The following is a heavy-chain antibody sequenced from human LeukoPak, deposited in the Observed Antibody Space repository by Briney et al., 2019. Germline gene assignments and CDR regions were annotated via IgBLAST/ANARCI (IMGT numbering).Heavy chain of an antibody. V-gene: IGHV1-69*05. J-gene: IGHJ6*03. D-gene: IGHD4-11*01. CDR1: GGTFSSYA. CDR2: IIPIFGTA. Sequence: ASVKVSCKASGGTFSSYAIRWVRQAPGQGLEWMGGIIPIFGTANYAQKFQGRVTITTDESTSTAYMELSSLRSEDTAVYYCASHTVTTFISLQWNYYYMYVWGKGTTVTVSS. CDR3: ASHTVTTFISLQWNYYYMYV.